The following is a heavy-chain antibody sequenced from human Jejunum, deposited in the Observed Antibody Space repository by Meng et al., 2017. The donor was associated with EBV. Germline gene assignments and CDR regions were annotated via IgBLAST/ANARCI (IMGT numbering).Heavy chain of an antibody. V-gene: IGHV3-74*01. J-gene: IGHJ4*02. CDR2: INENGRTT. CDR3: SRDLAGPYDD. Sequence: ELPLVESVVALVQPGCALTLSCAASGFTFSTYWMHWVRQAPGKGLVWISRINENGRTTTYADSVKGRFTISRDNTKNTLYLQMNSLRAEDTAVYFCSRDLAGPYDDWGQGPLVTVYS. CDR1: GFTFSTYW.